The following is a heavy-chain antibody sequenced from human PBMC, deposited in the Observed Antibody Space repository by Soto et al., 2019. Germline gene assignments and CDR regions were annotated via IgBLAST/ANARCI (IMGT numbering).Heavy chain of an antibody. Sequence: ASVRVSCKASGYTFTSYGISWVRQAPGQGLEWMGWISAYNGSTNYAQKLQGRVTMTTDTSTSTAYMELRSLRSDDTAVYYCARAYHYYDSSGYYDYWGQGTLVTVS. D-gene: IGHD3-22*01. CDR2: ISAYNGST. CDR1: GYTFTSYG. J-gene: IGHJ4*02. V-gene: IGHV1-18*01. CDR3: ARAYHYYDSSGYYDY.